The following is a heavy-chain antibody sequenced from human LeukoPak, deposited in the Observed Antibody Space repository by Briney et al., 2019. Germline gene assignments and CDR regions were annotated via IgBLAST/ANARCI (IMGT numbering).Heavy chain of an antibody. Sequence: GASVRVSCKASGYTFTTSDINWVRQATGQGLEWMGWLNPNSGNTAYAQKFQGRVIMTRNTSKSTAYMELSSLRSEDTAVYYCARSGSYPRRFGYWGQGTLVTVSS. J-gene: IGHJ4*02. CDR1: GYTFTTSD. V-gene: IGHV1-8*01. D-gene: IGHD1-26*01. CDR2: LNPNSGNT. CDR3: ARSGSYPRRFGY.